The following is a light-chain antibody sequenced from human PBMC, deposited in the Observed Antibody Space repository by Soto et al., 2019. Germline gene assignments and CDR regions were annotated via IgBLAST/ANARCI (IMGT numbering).Light chain of an antibody. Sequence: EIVMTQSPATLSVSPGERATLSCRASQSVSSNLAWYQQKSGQAPRLLIYDASTRVTGIPVRFSGSGSGTEFTLTISSLQSEDFVVYYCQQYNNRPRTFGQGTKVEIK. CDR1: QSVSSN. V-gene: IGKV3-15*01. CDR3: QQYNNRPRT. J-gene: IGKJ1*01. CDR2: DAS.